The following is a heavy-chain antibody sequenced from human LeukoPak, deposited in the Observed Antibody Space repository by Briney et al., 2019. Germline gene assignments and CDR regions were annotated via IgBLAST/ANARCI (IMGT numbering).Heavy chain of an antibody. Sequence: ASVKVSCKASGYTFTSYDINWVRQATGQGLEWMGWMNPNSGNTGYAQKFQGRVTITRNTSISTAYMELSSLRSEDTAVYYCARGRGWRDSWPFDCWGQGTLVTVSS. D-gene: IGHD6-13*01. CDR3: ARGRGWRDSWPFDC. J-gene: IGHJ4*02. CDR1: GYTFTSYD. CDR2: MNPNSGNT. V-gene: IGHV1-8*03.